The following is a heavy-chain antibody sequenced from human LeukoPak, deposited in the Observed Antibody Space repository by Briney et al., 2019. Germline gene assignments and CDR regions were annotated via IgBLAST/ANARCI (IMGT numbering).Heavy chain of an antibody. J-gene: IGHJ4*02. CDR3: AKDTPDSSAYYLEN. CDR1: GFTFSSYG. D-gene: IGHD3-22*01. Sequence: GGSLRLSCAASGFTFSSYGMHWVRQAPGKGLEWVAFIRYDGSNKYYADSVKGRFTISRDNSKNTLYLQMNSLGAEDTAVYYCAKDTPDSSAYYLENWGQGTLVTVSS. CDR2: IRYDGSNK. V-gene: IGHV3-30*02.